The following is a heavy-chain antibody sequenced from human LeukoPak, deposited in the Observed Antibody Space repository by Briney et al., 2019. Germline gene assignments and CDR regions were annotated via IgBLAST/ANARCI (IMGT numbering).Heavy chain of an antibody. V-gene: IGHV3-7*01. Sequence: GGSLRLSCAASGFTFSSYWMSWVRQAPGKGLEWVANIKQDGSEKYYVDSVKGRFTISRDNAKNSLYLQMNRLRAEDTAVYYCARDPDFWSGYYGDYWGQGTLVTVSS. J-gene: IGHJ4*02. CDR2: IKQDGSEK. CDR1: GFTFSSYW. D-gene: IGHD3-3*01. CDR3: ARDPDFWSGYYGDY.